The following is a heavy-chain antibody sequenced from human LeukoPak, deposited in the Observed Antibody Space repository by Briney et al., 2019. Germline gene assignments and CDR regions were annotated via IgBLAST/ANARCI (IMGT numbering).Heavy chain of an antibody. CDR2: ISGSGGNT. D-gene: IGHD3-22*01. V-gene: IGHV3-23*01. Sequence: GGSLRLSCAASGFTFSSYAMSWVRQAPGKGLEWVSAISGSGGNTYYADSVKGRFTISRDNYKNTLYLQMISMRAEDTAVYYCANAITMIVVVPDAFDIWGQGTMVIVSS. CDR3: ANAITMIVVVPDAFDI. CDR1: GFTFSSYA. J-gene: IGHJ3*02.